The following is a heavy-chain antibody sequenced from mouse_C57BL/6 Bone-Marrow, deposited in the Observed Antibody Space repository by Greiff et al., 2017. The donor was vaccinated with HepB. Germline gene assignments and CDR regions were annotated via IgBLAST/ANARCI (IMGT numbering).Heavy chain of an antibody. Sequence: EVQLQQSGAELVKPGASVKLSCTASGFNIKDTYIHWVKQRPERGLEWIGRIDPANDNSKFDPKFQAKATITADTSSNPALLHLSSLTSEDTAVYYCARLSARATYAMDGWGPGTSVTVSP. V-gene: IGHV14-3*02. CDR1: GFNIKDTY. D-gene: IGHD3-1*01. CDR3: ARLSARATYAMDG. J-gene: IGHJ4*01. CDR2: IDPANDNS.